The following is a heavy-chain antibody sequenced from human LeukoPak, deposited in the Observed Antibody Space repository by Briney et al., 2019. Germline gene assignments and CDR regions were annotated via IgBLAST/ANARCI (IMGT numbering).Heavy chain of an antibody. D-gene: IGHD3-3*01. J-gene: IGHJ4*02. V-gene: IGHV3-48*02. Sequence: GGSLRLSCAASVFSFSSFALTWVRQAPGKGLEFVAHINRDATFTSYADPVRGRFTISRDNADNSLFLQMSSLRDGDAAVYYCARDLDWAFDYWGQGTLVAVSS. CDR3: ARDLDWAFDY. CDR1: VFSFSSFA. CDR2: INRDATFT.